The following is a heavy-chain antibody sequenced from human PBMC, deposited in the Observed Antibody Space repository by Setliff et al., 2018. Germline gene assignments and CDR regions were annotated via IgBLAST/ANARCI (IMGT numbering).Heavy chain of an antibody. CDR2: IRSKANNYAT. J-gene: IGHJ3*02. CDR3: SSSSSVAFDI. CDR1: GFTFSGSA. D-gene: IGHD6-6*01. Sequence: GGSLRLSCAASGFTFSGSAMHWVRQASGKGLEWVGRIRSKANNYATAYAASVKGRFTISRDDSENTAYLQMNSLKTEDTAVYYCSSSSSVAFDIWGQGTMVTVSS. V-gene: IGHV3-73*01.